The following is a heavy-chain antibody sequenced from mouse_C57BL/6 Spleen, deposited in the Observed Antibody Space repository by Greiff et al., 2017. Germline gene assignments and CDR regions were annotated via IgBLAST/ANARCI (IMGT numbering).Heavy chain of an antibody. V-gene: IGHV1-61*01. CDR1: GYTFTSYW. Sequence: QVQLQQPGAELVRPGSSVKLSCKASGYTFTSYWMDWVKQRPGQGLEWIGNIYPSDSETHYNHKFKDKATLTVDKSSSTAYMQLSSLTSEDAAVYYCARHYVDYAMDYWGQGTSVTVSS. D-gene: IGHD1-1*02. CDR3: ARHYVDYAMDY. CDR2: IYPSDSET. J-gene: IGHJ4*01.